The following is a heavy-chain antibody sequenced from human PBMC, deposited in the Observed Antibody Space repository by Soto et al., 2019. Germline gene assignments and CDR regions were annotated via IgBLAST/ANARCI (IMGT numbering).Heavy chain of an antibody. Sequence: PGGSLRLSCAASGFTFSSYAMSWVRQAPGKGLEWVSAISGSGGSTYYADSVKGRFTISRDNSKNTLYLQMNSLRAEDTAVYYCAKVVSSSSFDYYYYGMDVWGQGTTVTVSS. V-gene: IGHV3-23*01. J-gene: IGHJ6*02. D-gene: IGHD6-6*01. CDR1: GFTFSSYA. CDR2: ISGSGGST. CDR3: AKVVSSSSFDYYYYGMDV.